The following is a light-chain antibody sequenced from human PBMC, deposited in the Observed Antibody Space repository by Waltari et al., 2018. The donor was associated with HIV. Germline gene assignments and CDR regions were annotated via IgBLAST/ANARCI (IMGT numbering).Light chain of an antibody. CDR1: SSDVGGYNY. J-gene: IGLJ2*01. Sequence: GSPGQSVTISCTGTSSDVGGYNYVSWYQQHPGKAPKLMIYDVSKRPSGVPDRFSGSKSGNTASLTISGLQAEDEADYYCCSYAGSYVVFGGGTKLTVL. CDR2: DVS. CDR3: CSYAGSYVV. V-gene: IGLV2-11*01.